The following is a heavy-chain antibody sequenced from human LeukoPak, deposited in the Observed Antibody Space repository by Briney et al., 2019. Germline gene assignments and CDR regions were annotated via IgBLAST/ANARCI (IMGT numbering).Heavy chain of an antibody. CDR3: ARDGPFDWLHYAGD. Sequence: GGSLRLSCAASGFTFSSYWMSWVRQAPGKGLEWVADIKQDGSEKYYVDSVKGRFTISRDNAKNSLYLQMNSLRAEDTAVYYCARDGPFDWLHYAGDWGQGTLVTVSS. CDR2: IKQDGSEK. D-gene: IGHD3-9*01. CDR1: GFTFSSYW. J-gene: IGHJ4*02. V-gene: IGHV3-7*01.